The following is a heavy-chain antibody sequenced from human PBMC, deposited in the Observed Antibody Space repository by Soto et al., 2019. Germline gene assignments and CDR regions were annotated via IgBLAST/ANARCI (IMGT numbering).Heavy chain of an antibody. D-gene: IGHD5-18*01. V-gene: IGHV1-69*13. CDR2: IIPIFDTA. CDR1: GRTFSSYA. Sequence: SLKVSCKASGRTFSSYAISWVRQAPGQGLEWMGGIIPIFDTANYAQKFQGRVAITADESANTAYMEVSSLTSEDTAEYYCARDRGYTYGYWGWFDPWGQGTLVTVSS. J-gene: IGHJ5*02. CDR3: ARDRGYTYGYWGWFDP.